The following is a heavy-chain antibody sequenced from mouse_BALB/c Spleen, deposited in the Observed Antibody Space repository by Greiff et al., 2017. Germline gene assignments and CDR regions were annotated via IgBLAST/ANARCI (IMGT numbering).Heavy chain of an antibody. CDR2: ISSGGSYT. CDR3: TREGLRDYAMDY. V-gene: IGHV5-6-4*01. J-gene: IGHJ4*01. D-gene: IGHD2-4*01. Sequence: DVQLVESGGGLVKPGGSLKLSCAASGFTFSSYTMSWVRQTPEKRLEWVATISSGGSYTYYPDSVKGRFTISRDNAKNTLYLQMSSLKSEDTAMYYCTREGLRDYAMDYWGQGTSVTVSS. CDR1: GFTFSSYT.